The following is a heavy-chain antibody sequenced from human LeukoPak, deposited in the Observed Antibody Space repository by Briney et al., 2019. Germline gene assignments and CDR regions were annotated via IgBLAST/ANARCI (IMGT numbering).Heavy chain of an antibody. CDR1: GFTFSSYA. D-gene: IGHD6-19*01. V-gene: IGHV3-23*01. CDR3: GKDQSSQWLVAPADY. J-gene: IGHJ4*02. CDR2: ITGSGGST. Sequence: GGSLRLSCAASGFTFSSYAMSWVRQAPGKGLEWVSVITGSGGSTYYADSVKGRFTISRDNSKNTLYLQMNSLRADDTAVYYCGKDQSSQWLVAPADYWGQGTLVTVSS.